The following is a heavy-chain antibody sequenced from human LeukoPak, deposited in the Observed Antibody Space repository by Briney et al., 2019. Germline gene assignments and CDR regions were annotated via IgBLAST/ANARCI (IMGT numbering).Heavy chain of an antibody. Sequence: ASVKVSCNAFGYSFIRYGINWVRQAPGQGLEWLGWINTYNDDTDFAQKLQGRVTMTTDTSTSTAYMELRSLKYDDTAVYYCARGSPPQIHDYYYYGLDVWGQGTTVTVSS. CDR2: INTYNDDT. CDR1: GYSFIRYG. CDR3: ARGSPPQIHDYYYYGLDV. J-gene: IGHJ6*02. D-gene: IGHD3-10*01. V-gene: IGHV1-18*01.